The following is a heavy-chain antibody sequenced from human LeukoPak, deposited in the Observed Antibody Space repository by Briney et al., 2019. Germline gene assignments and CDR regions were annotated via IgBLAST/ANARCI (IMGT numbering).Heavy chain of an antibody. V-gene: IGHV4-59*01. D-gene: IGHD3-22*01. CDR3: ARGRFDYYDSSGYYRPREYYYYNYYMDV. J-gene: IGHJ6*03. Sequence: SETLSLTCTVSGGSISNYHWSWIRQSPGKGLEWIGYIYYSGSTNYKPSLKSPVTISVDTSKNQFFLKLSSVTAADTAVYYCARGRFDYYDSSGYYRPREYYYYNYYMDVWGKGTTVTISS. CDR1: GGSISNYH. CDR2: IYYSGST.